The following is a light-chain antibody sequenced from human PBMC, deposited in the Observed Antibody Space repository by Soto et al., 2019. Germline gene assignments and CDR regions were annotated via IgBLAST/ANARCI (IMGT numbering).Light chain of an antibody. CDR1: QSLVHSDGNTY. Sequence: DIVMTQTPLSSPVTLGQPASISCRSSQSLVHSDGNTYLSWLQQRPGQPPRLLIYKIFNRFSGVPEKFSGQGARADLPRKNNQVEAKDVGVYYCMQVTQFPWTFGQGTKVEIK. CDR3: MQVTQFPWT. CDR2: KIF. V-gene: IGKV2-24*01. J-gene: IGKJ1*01.